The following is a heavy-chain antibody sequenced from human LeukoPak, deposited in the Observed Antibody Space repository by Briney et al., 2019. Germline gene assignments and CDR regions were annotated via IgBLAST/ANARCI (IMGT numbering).Heavy chain of an antibody. D-gene: IGHD3-10*02. Sequence: PSETLSLTCAVYGGSLSGYYWSWIRQPPGKGLEWIGEINHSGSTNYNPSLKSRVTISVDTSKNQFSLKLSSVTAADTAVYYCASVVRGAYYYYYGMDVWGQGTTVTVSS. J-gene: IGHJ6*02. CDR3: ASVVRGAYYYYYGMDV. CDR2: INHSGST. CDR1: GGSLSGYY. V-gene: IGHV4-34*01.